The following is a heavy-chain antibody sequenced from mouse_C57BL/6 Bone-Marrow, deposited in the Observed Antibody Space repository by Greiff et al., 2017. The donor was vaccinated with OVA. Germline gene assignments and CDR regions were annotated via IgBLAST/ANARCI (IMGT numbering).Heavy chain of an antibody. CDR2: ISSGSSTI. V-gene: IGHV5-17*01. D-gene: IGHD2-2*01. Sequence: EVNVVESGGGLVKPGGSLKLSCAASGFTFSDYGMHWVRQAPEKGLEWVAYISSGSSTIYYADTVKGRFTISRDNAKNTLFLQMTSLRSEDTAMYYCARREMVTTGFAYWGQGTLVTVSA. CDR1: GFTFSDYG. CDR3: ARREMVTTGFAY. J-gene: IGHJ3*01.